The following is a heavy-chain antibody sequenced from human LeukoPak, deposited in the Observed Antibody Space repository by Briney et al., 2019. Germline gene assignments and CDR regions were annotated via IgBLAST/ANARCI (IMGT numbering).Heavy chain of an antibody. V-gene: IGHV1-2*02. CDR3: ARDSGITNMFGGGRGSALEEPDDVFDI. D-gene: IGHD3-16*01. J-gene: IGHJ3*02. Sequence: ASVKVSCKASGYSFTGYYLDWVRQAPGQGLEWMGWINPKSGGTNYAQKFPGRVTMTRDTSISTAYMELSSLRSDDTAVYYCARDSGITNMFGGGRGSALEEPDDVFDIWGQGTMVIVSS. CDR1: GYSFTGYY. CDR2: INPKSGGT.